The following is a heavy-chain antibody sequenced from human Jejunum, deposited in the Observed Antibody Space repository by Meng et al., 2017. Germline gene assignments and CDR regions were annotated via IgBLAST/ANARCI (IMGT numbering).Heavy chain of an antibody. CDR1: GNTFTTNT. V-gene: IGHV1-3*01. CDR2: INAGNGNT. J-gene: IGHJ4*02. Sequence: QVQLVQSGAELKKPGASVKISCKASGNTFTTNTIHWVRQAPGQRPEWMGWINAGNGNTKYSLKFQNRVTITRDTSASTAYMELNSLTSADTAVYYCARDPTGGSFHYFDSWGQGALVTVSS. D-gene: IGHD1-14*01. CDR3: ARDPTGGSFHYFDS.